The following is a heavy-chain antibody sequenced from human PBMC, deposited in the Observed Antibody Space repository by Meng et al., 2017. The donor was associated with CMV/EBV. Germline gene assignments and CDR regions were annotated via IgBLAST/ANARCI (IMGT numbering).Heavy chain of an antibody. V-gene: IGHV4-39*07. CDR3: ARARFLEWFGHYYYYGMDV. CDR1: GGSISSRSYY. D-gene: IGHD3-3*01. Sequence: GSLRLSCTVSGGSISSRSYYWGWIRQPPGKGLEWIGSIYYSGSTYYNPSLKSRVTISVDTSKNQFSLKLSSVTAADTAVYYCARARFLEWFGHYYYYGMDVWGQGTTVTVSS. CDR2: IYYSGST. J-gene: IGHJ6*02.